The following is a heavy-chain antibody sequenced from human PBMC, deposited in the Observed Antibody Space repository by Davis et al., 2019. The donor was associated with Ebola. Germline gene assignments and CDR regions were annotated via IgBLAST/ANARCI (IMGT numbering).Heavy chain of an antibody. CDR2: IYPDDSET. CDR3: ATLRRTITGMDDGFDI. D-gene: IGHD1-20*01. V-gene: IGHV5-51*01. Sequence: GESPKTPRFSSGYPFTSYWIAWVRPVPGKGLDWIVSIYPDDSETRYSPSLQGHGTISADKSFKTAFLQWSSLKASDTARYYCATLRRTITGMDDGFDIWGQGTMVNVSS. J-gene: IGHJ3*02. CDR1: GYPFTSYW.